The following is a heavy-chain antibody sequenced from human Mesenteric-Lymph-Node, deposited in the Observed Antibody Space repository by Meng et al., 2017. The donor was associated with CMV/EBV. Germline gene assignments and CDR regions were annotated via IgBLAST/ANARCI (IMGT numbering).Heavy chain of an antibody. CDR1: GFTFSSYW. J-gene: IGHJ4*02. V-gene: IGHV3-7*01. Sequence: GESLKISCAASGFTFSSYWMSWVRQAPGKGLEWVANIKQDGSEKYYVDSVKGRFTISRDNAKNSLYLQMNSLRAEDTAVYYCARDNWPLDYWGQGTLVTVSS. D-gene: IGHD1-1*01. CDR2: IKQDGSEK. CDR3: ARDNWPLDY.